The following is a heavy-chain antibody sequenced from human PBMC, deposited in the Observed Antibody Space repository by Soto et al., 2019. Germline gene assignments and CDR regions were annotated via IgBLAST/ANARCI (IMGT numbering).Heavy chain of an antibody. Sequence: QVQLQQWGAGLLKPSETLSLTCAVYGGSFSGYYWSWIRQPPGKGLEWIGEINHSGSTNYNPSLNRAVTISVDTSKNQFSLTLRSVTAADTAVYYCARGFNYGDYVEYFQHWGQGTLVTVSS. CDR1: GGSFSGYY. V-gene: IGHV4-34*01. D-gene: IGHD4-17*01. CDR2: INHSGST. CDR3: ARGFNYGDYVEYFQH. J-gene: IGHJ1*01.